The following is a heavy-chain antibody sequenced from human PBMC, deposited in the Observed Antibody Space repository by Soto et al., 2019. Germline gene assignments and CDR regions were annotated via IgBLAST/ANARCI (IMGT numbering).Heavy chain of an antibody. CDR1: GYTFTSYG. Sequence: QVQLVQSGAEVKKPGASVKVSCKASGYTFTSYGISWVRQAPGQGLEWMGWISAYNGNTNYAQKLQGRVTMTTNTAPSTAYMALRSLRSVDTAVYYLAGDPGFGSDYWGQGTRVTVSS. CDR3: AGDPGFGSDY. D-gene: IGHD3-16*01. CDR2: ISAYNGNT. V-gene: IGHV1-18*01. J-gene: IGHJ4*02.